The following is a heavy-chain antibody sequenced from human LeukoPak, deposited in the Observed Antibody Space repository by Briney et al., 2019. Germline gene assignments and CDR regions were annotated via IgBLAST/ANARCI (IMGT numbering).Heavy chain of an antibody. CDR2: IYYSGST. Sequence: SETLSLTCAVYGGSISGYYWSWIRQPPGKGLEWIGYIYYSGSTNYNPSLKSRVTISVDTSKNQFSLKLSSVTAADTAVYYCASSTGRDFDYWGQGTLVTVSS. V-gene: IGHV4-59*01. D-gene: IGHD3-10*01. CDR3: ASSTGRDFDY. CDR1: GGSISGYY. J-gene: IGHJ4*02.